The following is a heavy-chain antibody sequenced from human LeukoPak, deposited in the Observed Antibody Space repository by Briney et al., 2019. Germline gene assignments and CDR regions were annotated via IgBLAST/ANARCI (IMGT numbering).Heavy chain of an antibody. CDR2: INAGNGNT. V-gene: IGHV1-3*01. Sequence: ASVKVTCKDSGYTFTSYAMHWVRQAPAQRLEWMGWINAGNGNTKYSQKFQGRVIITRDTSASTAYMELSSLRSEDTAVYYCARAFGRYQLPYLGYYCGMEVWGHGTRVTVSS. J-gene: IGHJ6*02. CDR3: ARAFGRYQLPYLGYYCGMEV. CDR1: GYTFTSYA. D-gene: IGHD2-2*01.